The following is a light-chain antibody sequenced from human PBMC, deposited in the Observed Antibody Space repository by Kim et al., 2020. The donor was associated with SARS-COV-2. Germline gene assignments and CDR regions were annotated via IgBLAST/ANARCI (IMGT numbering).Light chain of an antibody. V-gene: IGLV3-19*01. CDR2: GKN. CDR3: NSRDSSGNHRVV. Sequence: SSELTQDPAVSVALGQPVRITCQGDSLRSYYASWYQQKPGQAPVLVIYGKNNRPSGIPDRFSGSSSGNTASLTITGAQAEDEADYYCNSRDSSGNHRVVF. J-gene: IGLJ2*01. CDR1: SLRSYY.